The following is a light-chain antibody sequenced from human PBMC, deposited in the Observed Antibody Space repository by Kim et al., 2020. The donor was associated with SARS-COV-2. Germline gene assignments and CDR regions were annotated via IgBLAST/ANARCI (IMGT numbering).Light chain of an antibody. CDR2: GAS. V-gene: IGKV3-11*01. CDR1: QSISNS. J-gene: IGKJ4*01. Sequence: IVLTQSPATLSLSPGERATLSCRASQSISNSLAWYQQKPGQAPRLLIYGASNRATGIPARFSGSGSGTDFTLTISSLEPEDFAVYYCQQSSYWPLTFGGGTKVDIK. CDR3: QQSSYWPLT.